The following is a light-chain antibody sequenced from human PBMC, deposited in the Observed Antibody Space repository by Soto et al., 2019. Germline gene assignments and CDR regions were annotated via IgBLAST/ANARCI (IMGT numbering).Light chain of an antibody. CDR1: QSLLNSNGNNY. CDR2: LGS. J-gene: IGKJ1*01. V-gene: IGKV2-28*01. CDR3: MQDLRNPWT. Sequence: DVVMTQFPLSLPVTPGEPASISCTSSQSLLNSNGNNYLDWYLQKPWQSPQLLIHLGSKRASGVPARFSASRSGTSFTLKISRVEAYDVGVYDCMQDLRNPWTVGQGTKVESK.